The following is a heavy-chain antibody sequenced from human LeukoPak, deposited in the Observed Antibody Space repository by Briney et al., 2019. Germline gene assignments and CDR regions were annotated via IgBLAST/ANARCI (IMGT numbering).Heavy chain of an antibody. V-gene: IGHV1-46*01. Sequence: ASVKVSCKASGYTFTSYYMHWVRQAPGQGLEWMGIINPSGGSTSYAQKFQGRVTMTRDTSTSTVYMELSSLRSEDTAVYYCASAGWYYYYMDVWGKGTTVTISS. J-gene: IGHJ6*03. D-gene: IGHD2-15*01. CDR1: GYTFTSYY. CDR3: ASAGWYYYYMDV. CDR2: INPSGGST.